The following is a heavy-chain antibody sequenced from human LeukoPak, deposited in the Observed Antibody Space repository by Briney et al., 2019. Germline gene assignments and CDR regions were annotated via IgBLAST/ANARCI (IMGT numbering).Heavy chain of an antibody. J-gene: IGHJ4*02. CDR2: ISAYNGNT. D-gene: IGHD3-22*01. CDR3: ARGYHYYDSSGYYKITFDY. CDR1: GYTFTSYG. V-gene: IGHV1-18*01. Sequence: GASVKVSCKASGYTFTSYGISWVRQAPGQGLEWMGWISAYNGNTNYAQKLQGRVTMTRNTSISTAYMELSSLRSEDTAVYYCARGYHYYDSSGYYKITFDYWGQGTLVTVSS.